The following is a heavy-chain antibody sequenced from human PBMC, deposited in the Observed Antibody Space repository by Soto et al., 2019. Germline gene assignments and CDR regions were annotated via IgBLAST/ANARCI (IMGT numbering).Heavy chain of an antibody. CDR3: TRQYVDDYNSFDS. J-gene: IGHJ4*02. CDR1: GFTFSASG. D-gene: IGHD4-4*01. Sequence: EVQLVESGGGLVQPGGSLKLSCAASGFTFSASGMHWVRQASGKGLEWVGRIRSKANNYATAYAASVKGRFTVSRDDSKNTAYLQMDSRETEDTAVYYCTRQYVDDYNSFDSWGQGTLVTVSS. CDR2: IRSKANNYAT. V-gene: IGHV3-73*01.